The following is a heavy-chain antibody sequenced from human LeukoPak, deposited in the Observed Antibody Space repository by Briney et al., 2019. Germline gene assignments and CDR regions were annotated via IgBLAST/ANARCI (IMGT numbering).Heavy chain of an antibody. D-gene: IGHD3-22*01. J-gene: IGHJ4*02. V-gene: IGHV4-4*08. CDR2: IYTSGST. CDR3: ARASYSYDINGWVPFDY. CDR1: GGSISNYY. Sequence: PSETLSLTCTVSGGSISNYYWSWIRQPPGKGLEWIGRIYTSGSTNYNPSLKSRVTISGDTSKNQFSLRLSSVTAADTAVYYCARASYSYDINGWVPFDYWGQGTLVTVSS.